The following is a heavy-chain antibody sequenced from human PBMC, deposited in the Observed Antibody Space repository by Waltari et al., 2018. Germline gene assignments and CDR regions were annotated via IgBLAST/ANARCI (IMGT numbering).Heavy chain of an antibody. CDR3: ARDRLRWLHSGSDQ. V-gene: IGHV1-18*04. CDR1: GYQFVGYG. J-gene: IGHJ4*02. D-gene: IGHD5-12*01. Sequence: QVQLLQSGADVKKPGASEQVSCKASGYQFVGYGISWVRQAPGQGLEWMGWISPYNGNTIYAQNVQCRVFMTADTSTDTAYMELTSLRSDDTAVYYCARDRLRWLHSGSDQWGQGTLVTVSS. CDR2: ISPYNGNT.